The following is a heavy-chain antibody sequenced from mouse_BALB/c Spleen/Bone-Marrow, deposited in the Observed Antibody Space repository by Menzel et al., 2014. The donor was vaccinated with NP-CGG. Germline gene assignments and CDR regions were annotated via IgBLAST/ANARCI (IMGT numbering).Heavy chain of an antibody. V-gene: IGHV1-67*01. CDR1: GYTFTDYA. CDR2: ISSYYGDA. CDR3: ARSGKVRNAMDY. Sequence: LVESGAELVRPRVSVKISCKGSGYTFTDYAVHWVKQSHTKSLEWIGLISSYYGDATYNQKFKGKATMTVDKSSSTAFLELARLTSEDSAIYYCARSGKVRNAMDYWGQGTSVTVSS. J-gene: IGHJ4*01. D-gene: IGHD2-14*01.